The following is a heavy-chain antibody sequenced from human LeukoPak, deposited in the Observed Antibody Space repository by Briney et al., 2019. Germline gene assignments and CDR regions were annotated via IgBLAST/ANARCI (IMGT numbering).Heavy chain of an antibody. D-gene: IGHD3-9*01. CDR2: IYYSGST. Sequence: PSETLSLTCTVSGYSISSGYYWGWIRQPPGKGLEWIGSIYYSGSTYYNPSLKSRVTILVGTSKNQFSLKLSSVTAADTAVYYCARTREDILTGYFNDYWGQGTLVTVSS. CDR1: GYSISSGYY. V-gene: IGHV4-38-2*02. J-gene: IGHJ4*02. CDR3: ARTREDILTGYFNDY.